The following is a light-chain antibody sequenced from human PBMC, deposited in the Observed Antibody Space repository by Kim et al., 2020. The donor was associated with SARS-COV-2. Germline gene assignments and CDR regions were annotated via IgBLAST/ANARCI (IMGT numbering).Light chain of an antibody. Sequence: QSALTQPASVSGSPVQSITISCTGTNSDIGGYNYVSWYQQHPGKAPKLLIYDVTKRPSGVSNRFSGSKSGNTASLTISGLQAEDEADYYCSSYTSSKTWVFGGGTQLTVL. CDR2: DVT. V-gene: IGLV2-14*01. CDR3: SSYTSSKTWV. CDR1: NSDIGGYNY. J-gene: IGLJ3*02.